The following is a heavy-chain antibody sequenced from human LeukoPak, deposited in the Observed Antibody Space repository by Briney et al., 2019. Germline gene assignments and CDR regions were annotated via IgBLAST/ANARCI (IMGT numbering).Heavy chain of an antibody. J-gene: IGHJ4*02. Sequence: GGSLRLSCAASGFTFSSYSMNWVRQAPGKGLEWVSSISSSSSYIYYADSVKGRFTISRDNAKNSLYLQMNSLRAEDTAVYYCARDQRRSPYYDILTGGSRGGFDYRGQGTLVTVSS. CDR3: ARDQRRSPYYDILTGGSRGGFDY. CDR2: ISSSSSYI. V-gene: IGHV3-21*01. D-gene: IGHD3-9*01. CDR1: GFTFSSYS.